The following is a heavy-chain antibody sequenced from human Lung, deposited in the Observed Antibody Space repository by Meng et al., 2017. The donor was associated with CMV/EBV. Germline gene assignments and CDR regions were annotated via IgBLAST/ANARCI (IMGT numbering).Heavy chain of an antibody. D-gene: IGHD2-15*01. V-gene: IGHV4-4*02. CDR1: GDSIGSNIR. Sequence: VESAVAGHGLWTLSGTLSPSGGLSGDSIGSNIRWTWVRQPTGKVLEWIGDIDDSGSTNYNPSLNSRISISLDKSKNHFSLKVNSVTAADTAVYYCASGTPGRSYCDYWGQGTLVTVSS. CDR3: ASGTPGRSYCDY. CDR2: IDDSGST. J-gene: IGHJ4*02.